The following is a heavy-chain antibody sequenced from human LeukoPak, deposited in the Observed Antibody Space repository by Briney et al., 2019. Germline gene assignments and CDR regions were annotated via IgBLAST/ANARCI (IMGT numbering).Heavy chain of an antibody. CDR3: ARADGYNFDNWFDP. J-gene: IGHJ5*02. CDR2: INPHSGGT. V-gene: IGHV1-2*02. D-gene: IGHD5-24*01. CDR1: GYTFTGYY. Sequence: ASVKVSCKASGYTFTGYYMHWVRQAPGQGLEWMGWINPHSGGTNYAQKFQGRVTMTRDTSTSTAYMELSRLRSDDTAVYYCARADGYNFDNWFDPWGQGTLVTVSS.